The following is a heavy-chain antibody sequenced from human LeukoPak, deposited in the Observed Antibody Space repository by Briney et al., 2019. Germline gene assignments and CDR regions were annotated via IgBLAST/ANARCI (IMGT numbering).Heavy chain of an antibody. V-gene: IGHV1-69*13. CDR1: GGTFSSYA. Sequence: ASVKVSCKASGGTFSSYAISWVRQAPGQGLEWMGGIIPIFGTANYAQKFQGRVTITADESTSTAYMELNSLRAEDTAVYYCARAWGSSTRKYYFDYWGQGTLVTVSS. CDR2: IIPIFGTA. J-gene: IGHJ4*02. D-gene: IGHD2-2*01. CDR3: ARAWGSSTRKYYFDY.